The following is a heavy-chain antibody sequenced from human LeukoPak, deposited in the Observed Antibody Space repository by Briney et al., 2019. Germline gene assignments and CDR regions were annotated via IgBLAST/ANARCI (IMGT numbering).Heavy chain of an antibody. Sequence: SETLSLTCTVSGGSISSSYWSWIRQPPGKGLEWIGYIYNSGSTNYNPSLKSRVTMSVDTSKNQFSLKLSSVTAADTAVYYCARDMGDSIDYWGQGTLVTVSS. CDR2: IYNSGST. CDR1: GGSISSSY. CDR3: ARDMGDSIDY. D-gene: IGHD2-21*02. J-gene: IGHJ4*02. V-gene: IGHV4-59*12.